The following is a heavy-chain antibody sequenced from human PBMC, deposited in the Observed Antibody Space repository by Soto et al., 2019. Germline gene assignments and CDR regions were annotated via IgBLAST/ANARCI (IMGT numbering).Heavy chain of an antibody. CDR3: AAQKEDAADRFDI. CDR1: GFTFTSSG. V-gene: IGHV1-58*01. Sequence: QMQLVQSGPEVKKPGTSVKVSCKTSGFTFTSSGVQWVRQARGQRLEWIGWIVVASGNTNYAQKFQERVTITRDMSTSTAYMELTSLRSEDTSALYCAAQKEDAADRFDIWGQGTMVTVSS. J-gene: IGHJ3*02. CDR2: IVVASGNT.